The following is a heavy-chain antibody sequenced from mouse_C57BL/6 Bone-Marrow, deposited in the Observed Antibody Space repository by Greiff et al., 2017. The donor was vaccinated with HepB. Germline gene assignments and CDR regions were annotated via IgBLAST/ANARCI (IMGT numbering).Heavy chain of an antibody. D-gene: IGHD2-1*01. J-gene: IGHJ3*01. V-gene: IGHV1-55*01. CDR2: IYPGSGST. CDR1: GYTFTSYW. CDR3: ARLYYPTTRGFAY. Sequence: QVQLQQPGAELVKPGASVKMSCKASGYTFTSYWITWVKQRPGQGLEWIGDIYPGSGSTNYNEKFKGKATLTVDTSSSTAYMQLSSLTSEDSAVYYCARLYYPTTRGFAYWGQGTLVTVSA.